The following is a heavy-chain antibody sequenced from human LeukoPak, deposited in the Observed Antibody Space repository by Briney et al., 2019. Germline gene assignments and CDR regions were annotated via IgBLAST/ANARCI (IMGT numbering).Heavy chain of an antibody. CDR2: IYYSGST. Sequence: SETLSLTCTVSGGSISSSSYYWGWIRQPPGKGLEWIGSIYYSGSTYYNPSLKSRVTISVDTSKNQFSLKLSSVTAADTAVYYCARQNYGGRGCPAFDYWGQGTLVTVSS. CDR1: GGSISSSSYY. D-gene: IGHD2-21*01. J-gene: IGHJ4*02. V-gene: IGHV4-39*01. CDR3: ARQNYGGRGCPAFDY.